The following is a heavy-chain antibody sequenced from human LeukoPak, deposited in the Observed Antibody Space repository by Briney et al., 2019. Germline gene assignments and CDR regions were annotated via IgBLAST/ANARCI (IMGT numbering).Heavy chain of an antibody. V-gene: IGHV3-30-3*01. CDR1: GFTFSSYA. D-gene: IGHD3-22*01. Sequence: GRSLRLSCAASGFTFSSYAMHWVRQAPGKGLEWVAVISYDGSNKYYADSVKGRFTISRDNSKNTLYLQMNSLRAEDTAVYYCARGLNYYDSSGYSEPFDYWGQGTLVTVSS. CDR3: ARGLNYYDSSGYSEPFDY. J-gene: IGHJ4*02. CDR2: ISYDGSNK.